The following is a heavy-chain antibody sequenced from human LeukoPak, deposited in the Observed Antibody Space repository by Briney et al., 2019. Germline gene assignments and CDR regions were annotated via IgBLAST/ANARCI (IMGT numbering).Heavy chain of an antibody. CDR3: ARDAYYSSGYSGWFDP. V-gene: IGHV4-39*07. CDR1: GGSISSSSYY. J-gene: IGHJ5*02. D-gene: IGHD3-22*01. Sequence: SETLSLTCTVSGGSISSSSYYWGWIRQPPGKGLEWIGSIYYSGSTYYNPSLKSRVTMSVDTSKNQFSLKLSSVTAADTAVYYCARDAYYSSGYSGWFDPWGQGTLVTVSS. CDR2: IYYSGST.